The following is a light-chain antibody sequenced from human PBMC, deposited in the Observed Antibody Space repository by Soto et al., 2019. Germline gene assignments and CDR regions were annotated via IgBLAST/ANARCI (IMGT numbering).Light chain of an antibody. CDR3: CSYVGNYIYV. V-gene: IGLV2-11*01. Sequence: QSAVTQPRSVSGSPGQSVTISCTGTSSDVGRFNYVSWYQQHPAKAPKLMIYDVSNRPSGVPDRFSGSKSGNTASLTISGLQAEDEADYYCCSYVGNYIYVFGTGTKVTVL. J-gene: IGLJ1*01. CDR2: DVS. CDR1: SSDVGRFNY.